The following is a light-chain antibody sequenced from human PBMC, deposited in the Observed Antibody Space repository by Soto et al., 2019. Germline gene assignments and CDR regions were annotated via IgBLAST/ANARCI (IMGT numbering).Light chain of an antibody. Sequence: SKGINNYLAWFQQQPGTAPKPLIYATSTLHSGVPSRFTGSGSGTEFTLTITSLQPEDFVTYYCQQYNSYPWTFGQGTKVDIK. J-gene: IGKJ1*01. CDR2: ATS. V-gene: IGKV1-16*01. CDR1: KGINNY. CDR3: QQYNSYPWT.